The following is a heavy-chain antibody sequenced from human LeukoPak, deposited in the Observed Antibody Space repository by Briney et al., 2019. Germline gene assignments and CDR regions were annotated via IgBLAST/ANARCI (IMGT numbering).Heavy chain of an antibody. Sequence: GGSLRLSCAGSGFSISSYGMHWVRQAPGKGLEWVAVIWYDGSNKYYVDSVKGRFTISRDNSKNTLYLQMNSLRAEDTAVYYCARAKLDSSGYSFDYWGQGTLVTVSS. CDR2: IWYDGSNK. CDR3: ARAKLDSSGYSFDY. D-gene: IGHD3-22*01. V-gene: IGHV3-33*08. J-gene: IGHJ4*02. CDR1: GFSISSYG.